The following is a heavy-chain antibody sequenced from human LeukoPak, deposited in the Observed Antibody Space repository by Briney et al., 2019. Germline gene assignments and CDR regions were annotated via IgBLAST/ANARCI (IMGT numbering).Heavy chain of an antibody. J-gene: IGHJ4*02. CDR2: MLDTVTT. CDR1: GASMNTHY. Sequence: SETLSLTCAVSGASMNTHYWSWIRQPPGKGLEWIGYMLDTVTTKDNPSLKSRFTLSADTSKNQSSLRLTSVTAADTAVYYCATIKRGNIFGYFDFWGQGIPVTVSS. V-gene: IGHV4-59*11. CDR3: ATIKRGNIFGYFDF. D-gene: IGHD5-18*01.